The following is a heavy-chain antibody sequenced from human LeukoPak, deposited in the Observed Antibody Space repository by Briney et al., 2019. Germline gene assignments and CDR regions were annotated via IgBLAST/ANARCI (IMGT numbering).Heavy chain of an antibody. Sequence: SETLSLTCAVYGGSFSGYYWSWIRQPPGKGLEWIGEINHSGSTNYNPSPKSRVTISVDTSKNQFSLKLSSVTAADTAVYYCARSGIAYILGYFDYWGQGTLVTVSS. CDR2: INHSGST. D-gene: IGHD6-13*01. CDR3: ARSGIAYILGYFDY. J-gene: IGHJ4*02. CDR1: GGSFSGYY. V-gene: IGHV4-34*01.